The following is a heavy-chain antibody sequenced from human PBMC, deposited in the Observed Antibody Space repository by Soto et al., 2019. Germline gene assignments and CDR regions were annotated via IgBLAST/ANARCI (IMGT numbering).Heavy chain of an antibody. CDR3: AKDIKAATASYYGMDV. Sequence: GGSLRLSCAASGFTFDDYAMHWVRQAPGKGLEWVSGISWNSGSIGYADSVKGRFTISRDNANNSLYLQLNSLRAEDTALYYWAKDIKAATASYYGMDVWGQGTTVTVSS. J-gene: IGHJ6*02. CDR1: GFTFDDYA. CDR2: ISWNSGSI. D-gene: IGHD6-13*01. V-gene: IGHV3-9*01.